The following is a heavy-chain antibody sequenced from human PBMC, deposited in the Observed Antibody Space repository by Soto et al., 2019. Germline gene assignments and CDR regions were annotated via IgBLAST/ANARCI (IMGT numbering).Heavy chain of an antibody. D-gene: IGHD4-17*01. V-gene: IGHV4-31*03. J-gene: IGHJ4*02. CDR2: IYYSGST. CDR3: ARDLDGDYYFDY. CDR1: GGSISSGGYY. Sequence: QVQLQESGPGLVKPSQPLSLTCTVSGGSISSGGYYWSWIRQHPGKGLEWIGYIYYSGSTYYNPSLKSRVTISVDTSKNQFSLKLSSVTAADTAVYYCARDLDGDYYFDYWGQGTLVTVSS.